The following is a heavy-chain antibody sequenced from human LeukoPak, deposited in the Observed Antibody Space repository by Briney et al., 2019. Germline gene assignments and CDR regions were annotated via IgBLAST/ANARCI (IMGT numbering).Heavy chain of an antibody. D-gene: IGHD4-17*01. CDR3: TADVPNDDGDYVPIDY. Sequence: GGSLRLSCAVSGFTFSNAWMTWFRQAPGKGLEWVGRIKSKRDGGTTDYAAPGKGRFTISRDDSENTLYLQMNSLKTEDTAVYCCTADVPNDDGDYVPIDYWGQGTLVTVSS. J-gene: IGHJ4*02. CDR1: GFTFSNAW. CDR2: IKSKRDGGTT. V-gene: IGHV3-15*01.